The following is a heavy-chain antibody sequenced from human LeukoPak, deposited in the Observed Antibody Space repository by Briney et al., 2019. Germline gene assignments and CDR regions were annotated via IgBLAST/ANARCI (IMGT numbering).Heavy chain of an antibody. Sequence: GGSLRLSCAASGFTFSDSYMSWIRQAPGKGLEWVSYISTGSIYKKYADSVQGRFTISRDNAKNSLYLQMNSLGVDDTAVYYCARVSPDSSSWYGTYYFDYWGQGTLVTVSS. CDR3: ARVSPDSSSWYGTYYFDY. D-gene: IGHD6-13*01. CDR2: ISTGSIYK. V-gene: IGHV3-11*06. CDR1: GFTFSDSY. J-gene: IGHJ4*02.